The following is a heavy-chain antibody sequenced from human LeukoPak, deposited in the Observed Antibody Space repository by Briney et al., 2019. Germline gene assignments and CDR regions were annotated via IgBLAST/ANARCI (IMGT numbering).Heavy chain of an antibody. D-gene: IGHD2-21*01. V-gene: IGHV4-39*07. CDR3: ARVLLPYGMDV. Sequence: SETLSLTCTVSGGSISSSSYYWGWIRQPPGKGLEWIGSIYYSGSTYYNPSLKSRVTISVDTSKNQFSLKLSSVTAADTAVYYCARVLLPYGMDVWGQGTTVTVSS. CDR1: GGSISSSSYY. CDR2: IYYSGST. J-gene: IGHJ6*02.